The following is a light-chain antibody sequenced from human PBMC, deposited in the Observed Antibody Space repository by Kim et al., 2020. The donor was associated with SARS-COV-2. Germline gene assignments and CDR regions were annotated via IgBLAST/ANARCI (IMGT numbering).Light chain of an antibody. CDR1: SGSVSSSHD. CDR2: STN. Sequence: GGTVTLTCGLSSGSVSSSHDPSWYQQTPGQAPRTLIHSTNTRSSGVPDRFSGSFLGNKAALTITGAQADDESDYYCVLYMGSGISVFGGGTQLTVL. J-gene: IGLJ3*02. CDR3: VLYMGSGISV. V-gene: IGLV8-61*01.